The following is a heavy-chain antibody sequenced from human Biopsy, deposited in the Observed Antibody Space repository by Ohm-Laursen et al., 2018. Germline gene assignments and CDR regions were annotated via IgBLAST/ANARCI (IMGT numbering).Heavy chain of an antibody. CDR2: NIPILGTG. J-gene: IGHJ1*01. Sequence: SVKVSCKAPEGTFSNYGVNWVRQAPGQGLEWLGGNIPILGTGNYAQKFQDRVAVAADTSTSTATMELRSLRSDDTAVYYCATKLTGYFHHWGQGTLVTVSS. D-gene: IGHD3-9*01. CDR3: ATKLTGYFHH. V-gene: IGHV1-69*06. CDR1: EGTFSNYG.